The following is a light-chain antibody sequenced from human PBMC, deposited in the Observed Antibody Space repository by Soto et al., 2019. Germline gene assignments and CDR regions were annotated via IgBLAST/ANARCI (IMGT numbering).Light chain of an antibody. CDR3: FSYTSSGTYV. V-gene: IGLV2-14*01. Sequence: QSVLTQPASVSGSPGQSITISCTGTSSDVGNYKYVSWYQQHPGKAPKLMFYEVSNRPSGVSNRFSGSKSGNTASLTISGLQAEDETDYYCFSYTSSGTYVFGTGTKVTVL. CDR2: EVS. J-gene: IGLJ1*01. CDR1: SSDVGNYKY.